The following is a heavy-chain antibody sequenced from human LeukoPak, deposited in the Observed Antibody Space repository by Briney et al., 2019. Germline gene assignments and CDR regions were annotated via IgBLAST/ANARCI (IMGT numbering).Heavy chain of an antibody. CDR3: ARSRGSVDYFDY. CDR1: GGSISSGGYS. Sequence: PSETLSLTCAVSGGSISSGGYSWSWIRQPPGKGLEWIGYIYHSGSTYYNPSLKSRVTISVDRSKNQFSLNLSSVTAADTAVYYCARSRGSVDYFDYWGQGTLVTVSS. CDR2: IYHSGST. D-gene: IGHD1-26*01. V-gene: IGHV4-30-2*01. J-gene: IGHJ4*02.